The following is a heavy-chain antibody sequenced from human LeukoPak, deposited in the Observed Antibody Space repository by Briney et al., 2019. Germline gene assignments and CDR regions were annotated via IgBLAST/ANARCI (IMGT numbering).Heavy chain of an antibody. J-gene: IGHJ4*02. V-gene: IGHV1-18*01. Sequence: ASVKVSCKASGYTFTSYGISGVRQAPGQGLEWVGWISAYNGNTNYAQKLQGRVTMTTDTSTSTAYMELRSLRSDDTAVYYCARVWVDIAVAGYYFDYWGQGTLVTVSS. CDR2: ISAYNGNT. D-gene: IGHD6-19*01. CDR1: GYTFTSYG. CDR3: ARVWVDIAVAGYYFDY.